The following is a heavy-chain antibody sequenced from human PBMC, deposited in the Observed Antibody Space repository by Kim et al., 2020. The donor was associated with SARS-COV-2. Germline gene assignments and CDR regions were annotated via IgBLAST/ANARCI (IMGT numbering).Heavy chain of an antibody. J-gene: IGHJ5*02. CDR3: ARVTDPGYNYFDP. D-gene: IGHD3-10*01. V-gene: IGHV4-4*07. Sequence: YNPSLKSRVTILLDTSKNQFSLRMTTVTAADTAVYYCARVTDPGYNYFDPWGQGTLVTVSS.